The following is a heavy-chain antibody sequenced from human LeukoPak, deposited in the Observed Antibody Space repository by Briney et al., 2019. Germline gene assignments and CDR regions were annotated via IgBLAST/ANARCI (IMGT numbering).Heavy chain of an antibody. V-gene: IGHV4-34*01. J-gene: IGHJ5*02. CDR2: INHSGST. Sequence: SETLSLTCAVYGGSFSGYYWSWIRQPPGKGLEWIGEINHSGSTNYNPSLKSRVTISVDTSKNQFSLKLSSVTAADTAVYYCARGVSYYGSGSYYMYNWFDPWGQGTLVSVSS. CDR3: ARGVSYYGSGSYYMYNWFDP. CDR1: GGSFSGYY. D-gene: IGHD3-10*01.